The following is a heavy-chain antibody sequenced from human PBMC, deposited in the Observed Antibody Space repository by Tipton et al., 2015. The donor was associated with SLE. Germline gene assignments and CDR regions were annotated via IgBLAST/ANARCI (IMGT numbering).Heavy chain of an antibody. Sequence: TLSLTCTVSGGPISLTSFNWGWIRQPPGKGLEWIGCVFHTGNTYYNPSLMSRVTISVDTSKNQFSLKLRSVTAADTAVYYCARPDRMWGQGTMVAVSS. CDR3: ARPDRM. V-gene: IGHV4-39*07. CDR2: VFHTGNT. D-gene: IGHD1-14*01. J-gene: IGHJ3*02. CDR1: GGPISLTSFN.